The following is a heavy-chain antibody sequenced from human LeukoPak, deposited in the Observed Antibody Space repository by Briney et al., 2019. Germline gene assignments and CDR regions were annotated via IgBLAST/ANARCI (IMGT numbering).Heavy chain of an antibody. D-gene: IGHD1-20*01. CDR3: LRDLNWSLDQ. Sequence: GGSLRLSCAASVFTFSNYMMHWLRQAPGKGLVCVSRIKSDGITITYADSVKGRFTISRDNAKNTLYLQMNGLRAEDTAVYYCLRDLNWSLDQWGQGTLVTVSS. J-gene: IGHJ4*02. V-gene: IGHV3-74*01. CDR2: IKSDGITI. CDR1: VFTFSNYM.